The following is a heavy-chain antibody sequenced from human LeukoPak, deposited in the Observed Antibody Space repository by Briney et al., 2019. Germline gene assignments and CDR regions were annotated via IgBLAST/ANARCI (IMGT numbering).Heavy chain of an antibody. D-gene: IGHD1-26*01. Sequence: SETLSLTCTVSGGSISSYYWSWIRQPPGKVLEWIGYIYYSGSTNYNPSLKSRVTISVDTSKNQFSLKLSSVTAADTAVYYCAREGDSLFDYWGQGTLVTVSS. J-gene: IGHJ4*02. V-gene: IGHV4-59*01. CDR1: GGSISSYY. CDR2: IYYSGST. CDR3: AREGDSLFDY.